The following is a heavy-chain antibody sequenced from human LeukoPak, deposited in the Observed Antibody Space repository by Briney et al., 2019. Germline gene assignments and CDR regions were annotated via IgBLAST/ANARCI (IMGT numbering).Heavy chain of an antibody. D-gene: IGHD2-2*01. Sequence: GSSVKVSCKASGGTFTSYAISWVRQAPGQGLEWMGGSIPIFGTANYAQKFQGRVTIIADESTSTTSMELSSLRSEDTAVYYCARDPSAYQLLLWGSRGNWFDPWGQGTLVTVSS. CDR3: ARDPSAYQLLLWGSRGNWFDP. CDR2: SIPIFGTA. J-gene: IGHJ5*02. V-gene: IGHV1-69*01. CDR1: GGTFTSYA.